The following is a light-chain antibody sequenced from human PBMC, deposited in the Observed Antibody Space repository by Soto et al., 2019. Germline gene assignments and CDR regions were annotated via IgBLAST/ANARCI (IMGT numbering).Light chain of an antibody. J-gene: IGKJ1*01. Sequence: ETVMTQSPATLSVSPGERVTLSCRASQSVRSNLAWYQQRPGQVPRLLIYEASTRATGIPARFSGSGSGTEFTLTIDSVQSEDFAVYYCQQYDYWWTFGQGTRVEIK. CDR1: QSVRSN. V-gene: IGKV3D-15*01. CDR2: EAS. CDR3: QQYDYWWT.